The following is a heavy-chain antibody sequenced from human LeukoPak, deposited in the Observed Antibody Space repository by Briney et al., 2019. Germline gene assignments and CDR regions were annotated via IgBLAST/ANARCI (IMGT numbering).Heavy chain of an antibody. CDR2: ISGSGGST. J-gene: IGHJ4*02. Sequence: GGSLRLSCAASGFTFSSYARSWVRQAPGKGLEWVSAISGSGGSTYYADSVKGRFTISRDNAKNTLYLQMNSLRAEDTAVYYCAKSGHYYDSSGYYNDYWGQGTLVTVSS. V-gene: IGHV3-23*01. CDR3: AKSGHYYDSSGYYNDY. D-gene: IGHD3-22*01. CDR1: GFTFSSYA.